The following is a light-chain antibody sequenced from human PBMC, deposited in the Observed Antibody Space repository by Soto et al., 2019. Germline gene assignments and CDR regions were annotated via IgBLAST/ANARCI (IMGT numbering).Light chain of an antibody. CDR3: QQYNDWPQT. V-gene: IGKV3-15*01. J-gene: IGKJ1*01. Sequence: IVVTQSPGPLFVSPGERATLSCRASRSVSSSLAWYQQNPGQAARLLIYGASVMATGIPARFSGSGSWTEFTLTISSLQSEDFAVYYCQQYNDWPQTFGQGTKVDIK. CDR2: GAS. CDR1: RSVSSS.